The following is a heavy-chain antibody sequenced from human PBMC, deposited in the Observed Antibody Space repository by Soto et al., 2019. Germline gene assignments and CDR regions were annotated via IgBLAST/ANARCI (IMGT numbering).Heavy chain of an antibody. D-gene: IGHD2-2*01. J-gene: IGHJ6*02. CDR1: GGTFSSYA. Sequence: QVQLVQSGAEVKKPGSSVKVSCKASGGTFSSYAISWVRQAPGQGLEWMGGIIPISGTANYAQKFQGRVTITADESTSPAYIELSRLRSEDTAEYYSATSQGSSTSLEIYYYYCYGMDVWGQAPRVTVSS. CDR3: ATSQGSSTSLEIYYYYCYGMDV. V-gene: IGHV1-69*01. CDR2: IIPISGTA.